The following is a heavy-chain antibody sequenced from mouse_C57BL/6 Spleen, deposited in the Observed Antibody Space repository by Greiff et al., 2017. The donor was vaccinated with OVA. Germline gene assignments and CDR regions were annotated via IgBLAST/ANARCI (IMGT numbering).Heavy chain of an antibody. J-gene: IGHJ2*01. CDR2: IRSKSNNYAT. V-gene: IGHV10-1*01. Sequence: EVQGVESGGGLVQPKGSLKLSCAASGFSFNTYAMNWVRQAPGKGLEWVARIRSKSNNYATYYADSVKDRFTISRDDSESMLYLQMNNLKTEDTAMYYCVRQLPLYYFDYWGQGTTLTVSS. CDR3: VRQLPLYYFDY. CDR1: GFSFNTYA. D-gene: IGHD1-1*01.